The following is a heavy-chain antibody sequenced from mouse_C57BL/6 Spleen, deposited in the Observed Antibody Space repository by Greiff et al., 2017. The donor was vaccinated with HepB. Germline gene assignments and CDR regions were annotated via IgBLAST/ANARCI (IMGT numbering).Heavy chain of an antibody. V-gene: IGHV1-61*01. CDR1: GYTFTSYW. J-gene: IGHJ1*03. CDR2: IYPSDSET. Sequence: VQLQQPGAELVRPGSSVKLSCKASGYTFTSYWMDWVKQRPGQGLEWIGNIYPSDSETHYNQKFKDKATLTVDKSSSTAYMQLSSLTSEDSAVYYSARWDYYGSSPYWYFDVWGTGTTVTVSS. D-gene: IGHD1-1*01. CDR3: ARWDYYGSSPYWYFDV.